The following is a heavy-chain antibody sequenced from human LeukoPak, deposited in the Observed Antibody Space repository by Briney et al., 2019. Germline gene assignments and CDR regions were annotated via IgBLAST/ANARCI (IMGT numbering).Heavy chain of an antibody. CDR1: GGSISSGGYY. Sequence: SETLSLTCTVSGGSISSGGYYWSRIRQHPGKGLEWIGYIYYSGSTYYNPSLKSRVTISVDTSKNQFSLKLSSVTAADTAVYYCARDAPYYYDSSGLDAFDIWGQGTMVTVSS. CDR2: IYYSGST. CDR3: ARDAPYYYDSSGLDAFDI. V-gene: IGHV4-31*03. D-gene: IGHD3-22*01. J-gene: IGHJ3*02.